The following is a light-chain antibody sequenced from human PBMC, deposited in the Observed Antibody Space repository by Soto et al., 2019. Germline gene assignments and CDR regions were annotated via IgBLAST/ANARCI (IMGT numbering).Light chain of an antibody. Sequence: IQSTQSPYSLSASVVDRVPITCRASQSISSYLNWYQQKPGKAPKLLIYAASSLQSGVPSRFSGSGSGTDFTLTISSLQPEDFATYYCQQSYSTPHFGQGTRLEI. V-gene: IGKV1-39*01. J-gene: IGKJ5*01. CDR3: QQSYSTPH. CDR2: AAS. CDR1: QSISSY.